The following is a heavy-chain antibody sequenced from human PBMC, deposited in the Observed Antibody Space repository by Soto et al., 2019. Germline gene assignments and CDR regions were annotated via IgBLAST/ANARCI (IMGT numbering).Heavy chain of an antibody. CDR2: INPNSGGT. CDR3: ARSTMVRGAHYYYYGMGV. CDR1: GYTFTGYY. V-gene: IGHV1-2*02. J-gene: IGHJ6*02. D-gene: IGHD3-10*01. Sequence: ASVKVSCKASGYTFTGYYMHWVRQAPGQGLEWMGWINPNSGGTNYAQKFQGRVTMTRDTSISTAYMELSRLRSDDTAVYYCARSTMVRGAHYYYYGMGVWGQGTTVTVSS.